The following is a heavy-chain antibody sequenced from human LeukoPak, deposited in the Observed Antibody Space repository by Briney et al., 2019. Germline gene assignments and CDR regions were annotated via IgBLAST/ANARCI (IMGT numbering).Heavy chain of an antibody. J-gene: IGHJ4*02. CDR1: GGSISSYY. CDR3: ARSPLVRFDY. V-gene: IGHV4-4*07. CDR2: IYTSGST. Sequence: AETLSLTCTVSGGSISSYYWSWIRQPAGKGLEWIGRIYTSGSTNYNPSLKSRVTISFDTSKNQFSLKLSSVTAADTAVFYCARSPLVRFDYWGQGAPVTVSS.